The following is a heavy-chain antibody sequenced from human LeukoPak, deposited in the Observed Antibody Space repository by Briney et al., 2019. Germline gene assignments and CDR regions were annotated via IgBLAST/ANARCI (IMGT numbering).Heavy chain of an antibody. CDR1: GVSIIDHN. V-gene: IGHV4-4*09. CDR2: IYASGSR. CDR3: ARLKPHYLGTSDS. Sequence: SSETLSLTCTVSGVSIIDHNWSWIRQPPGKGLEWIGNIYASGSRYFNPSLKSRVAISVDTSKNQFSLNLTSVTAADTAMFYCARLKPHYLGTSDSWGQGALVTVSS. D-gene: IGHD7-27*01. J-gene: IGHJ4*02.